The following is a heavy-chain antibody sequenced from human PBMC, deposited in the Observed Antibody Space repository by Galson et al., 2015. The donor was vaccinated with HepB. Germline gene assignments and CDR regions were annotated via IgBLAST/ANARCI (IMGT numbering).Heavy chain of an antibody. CDR3: AREGLDSSGYYYDNAPENWFDP. D-gene: IGHD3-22*01. J-gene: IGHJ5*02. CDR1: GGTFSSYA. CDR2: IIPIFGTA. Sequence: SVKVSCKASGGTFSSYAISWVRQAPGQGLEWMGGIIPIFGTANYAQKFQGRVTITADESTSTAYMELSSLRSEDTAVYYCAREGLDSSGYYYDNAPENWFDPWGQGTLVTVSS. V-gene: IGHV1-69*13.